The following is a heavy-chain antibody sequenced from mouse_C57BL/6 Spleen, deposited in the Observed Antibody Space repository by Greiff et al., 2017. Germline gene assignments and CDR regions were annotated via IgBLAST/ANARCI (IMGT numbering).Heavy chain of an antibody. CDR1: GFSLRPFGMG. J-gene: IGHJ2*01. CDR3: ALYSNLYYFDY. D-gene: IGHD2-5*01. V-gene: IGHV8-8*01. Sequence: QVTLKESGPGILQPSQTLSLTCSFSGFSLRPFGMGVGWIRQPTGKGLGWLAHIWWDDDKYYNTALKSRLTISKDTSENQVFLKIANVDTADTATYYCALYSNLYYFDYWGQGTTLTVSS. CDR2: IWWDDDK.